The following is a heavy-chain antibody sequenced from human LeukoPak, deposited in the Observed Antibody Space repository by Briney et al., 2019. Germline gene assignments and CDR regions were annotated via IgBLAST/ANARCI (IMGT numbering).Heavy chain of an antibody. J-gene: IGHJ4*02. Sequence: ASVKVSCKAYGYTFTGYYMHWVRQAPGQGLEWMGRINPNSGGTNYAQKFQGRVTMTRDTSISTAYMELSRLRSDDTAVYYCARIVRGDTAMVAYFDYWGQGTLVTVSS. CDR3: ARIVRGDTAMVAYFDY. CDR1: GYTFTGYY. CDR2: INPNSGGT. V-gene: IGHV1-2*06. D-gene: IGHD5-18*01.